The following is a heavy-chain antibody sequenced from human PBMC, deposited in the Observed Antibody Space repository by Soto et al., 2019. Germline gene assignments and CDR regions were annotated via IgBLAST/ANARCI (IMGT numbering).Heavy chain of an antibody. D-gene: IGHD7-27*01. Sequence: VASVKVSCKASGYTFTSYYMHWVRQAPGQGLEWMGIINPSGGSTSYAQKFQGRVTMTRDTSTSTVYMELSSLRSEDTAVYYCARSDGAGEGTSGSYYYYGMDVWGQGTTVTVSS. CDR3: ARSDGAGEGTSGSYYYYGMDV. J-gene: IGHJ6*02. CDR2: INPSGGST. V-gene: IGHV1-46*01. CDR1: GYTFTSYY.